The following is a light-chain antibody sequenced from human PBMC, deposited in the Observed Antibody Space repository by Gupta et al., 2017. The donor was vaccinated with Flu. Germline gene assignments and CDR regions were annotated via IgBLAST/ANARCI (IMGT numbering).Light chain of an antibody. CDR3: QKYNNAPPA. J-gene: IGKJ4*01. CDR2: EAS. V-gene: IGKV1-27*01. Sequence: PSSLSASVGDRVTITCRASQDIDSYLAWYQQKSGKRPKLLIYEASSTQTGVPSRFSASGFGTSFTLIITSLQPEDVATYYCQKYNNAPPAFGRGTQVEIK. CDR1: QDIDSY.